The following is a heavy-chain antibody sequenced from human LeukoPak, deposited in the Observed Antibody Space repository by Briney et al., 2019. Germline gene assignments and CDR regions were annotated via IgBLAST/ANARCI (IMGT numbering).Heavy chain of an antibody. CDR3: AKRGGMYPAHYFDY. J-gene: IGHJ4*02. CDR1: GFTFSSYE. D-gene: IGHD6-13*01. V-gene: IGHV3-48*03. Sequence: SGGSLRLSCAASGFTFSSYEMNWVRQAPGKGLDWVSYISSSGSTIYYADSVKGRFTISRDNSKNTLYLQMNGLRAEDTAVYYCAKRGGMYPAHYFDYWGQGTLVTVSS. CDR2: ISSSGSTI.